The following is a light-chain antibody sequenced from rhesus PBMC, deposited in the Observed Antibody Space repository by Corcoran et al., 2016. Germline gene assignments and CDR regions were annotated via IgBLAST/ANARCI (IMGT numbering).Light chain of an antibody. Sequence: DIQMTQSPSSLSASVGDRVTITCQASQGISNWLAWYQQKPGKAPKLLIYAAASLQSGVPSRFSGRGAGTEFTLPISSLQPEDFATYYCQQHNSNPPTFGPGTKLDIK. CDR2: AAA. CDR1: QGISNW. CDR3: QQHNSNPPT. J-gene: IGKJ3*01. V-gene: IGKV1-33*02.